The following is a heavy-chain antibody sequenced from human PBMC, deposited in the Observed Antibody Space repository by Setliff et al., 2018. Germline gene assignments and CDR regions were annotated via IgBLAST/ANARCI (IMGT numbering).Heavy chain of an antibody. Sequence: PSETLSLTCTVSGDSISRSTYYWGWIRQSPGKGLDWIGTVDHSGNTFYNPSLKSRVTMSVDTSKSHFSLRLSSLTAADTAVYYCARMAVRVASRPSSPLDYYYYMDLWGKGATVTVSS. J-gene: IGHJ6*03. D-gene: IGHD6-6*01. CDR2: VDHSGNT. V-gene: IGHV4-39*02. CDR1: GDSISRSTYY. CDR3: ARMAVRVASRPSSPLDYYYYMDL.